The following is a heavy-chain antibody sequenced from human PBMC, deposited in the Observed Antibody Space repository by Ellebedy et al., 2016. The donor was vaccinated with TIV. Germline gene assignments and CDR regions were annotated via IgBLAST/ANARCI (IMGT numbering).Heavy chain of an antibody. CDR1: GFTFSDYW. Sequence: GGSLRLXXEASGFTFSDYWMDWVRQAPGKGPEWVANIKPDGSDKYYVESVKGRFIISRDNVKNSLTLQMNSLRVEDTAAYYCARDSCSSVNCWGQGTLVTVSS. D-gene: IGHD2-2*01. V-gene: IGHV3-7*01. J-gene: IGHJ4*02. CDR2: IKPDGSDK. CDR3: ARDSCSSVNC.